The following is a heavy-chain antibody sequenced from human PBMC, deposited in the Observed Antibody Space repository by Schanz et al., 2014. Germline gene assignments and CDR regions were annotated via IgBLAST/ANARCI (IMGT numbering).Heavy chain of an antibody. CDR1: GGTFTSYA. J-gene: IGHJ3*02. V-gene: IGHV1-69*02. CDR2: IIPILDVG. D-gene: IGHD2-2*01. Sequence: QVQLVQSGAEVKKPGSSVRVSCKASGGTFTSYAFSWVRQAPGQGLEWMGRIIPILDVGNYAQQFQGRVTFTADKSTSTAFMELSSLRYEDTALYYCARGTMPGTFDIWGQGTMVTVSS. CDR3: ARGTMPGTFDI.